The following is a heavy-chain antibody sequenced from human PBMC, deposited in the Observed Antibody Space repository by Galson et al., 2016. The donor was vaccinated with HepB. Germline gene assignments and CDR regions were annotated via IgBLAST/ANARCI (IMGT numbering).Heavy chain of an antibody. CDR1: GGTFSSYA. J-gene: IGHJ3*01. D-gene: IGHD1-14*01. Sequence: SVKVSCKASGGTFSSYAISWVRQAPGQGLEWMGWINPGNGNTRYSQRFQGRVTITRDTSATTAYLALSGLKSEDTAIYYCAKDLPGALRAFDVWGQGTMVIVSS. CDR2: INPGNGNT. CDR3: AKDLPGALRAFDV. V-gene: IGHV1-3*01.